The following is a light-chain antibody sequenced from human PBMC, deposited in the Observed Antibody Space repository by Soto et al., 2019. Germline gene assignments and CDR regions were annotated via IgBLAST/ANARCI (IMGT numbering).Light chain of an antibody. CDR2: DVS. J-gene: IGLJ1*01. Sequence: QSVLTQPASVSGSPGQSITISCTGTSSDVGGYNYVSWYQQHPGKAPKLMIYDVSNRPSGVSNRFSGSKSGNTASLTISGLQAEDEADYYCSSYTRSSTLYVFGTGTEVTVL. CDR3: SSYTRSSTLYV. V-gene: IGLV2-14*01. CDR1: SSDVGGYNY.